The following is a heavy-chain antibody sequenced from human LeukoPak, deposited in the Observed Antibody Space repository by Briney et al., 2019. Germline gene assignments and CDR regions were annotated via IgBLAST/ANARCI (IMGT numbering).Heavy chain of an antibody. J-gene: IGHJ4*02. CDR2: ISGDGSKK. V-gene: IGHV3-30-3*01. D-gene: IGHD4-17*01. Sequence: GGSLRLSCVVSGFTFSSYGIHWVRQAPGKGLVSVAVISGDGSKKYYANSMKGRFTISRDNSKNTLYLQMNSLRAEDTAVYYCAREEATVTPNYFDYWGQGTLVTVSS. CDR3: AREEATVTPNYFDY. CDR1: GFTFSSYG.